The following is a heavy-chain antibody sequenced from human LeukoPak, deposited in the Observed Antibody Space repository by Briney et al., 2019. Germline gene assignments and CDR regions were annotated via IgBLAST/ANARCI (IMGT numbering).Heavy chain of an antibody. CDR1: GFTFSSYS. CDR2: ISSSSSYI. J-gene: IGHJ4*02. D-gene: IGHD6-13*01. V-gene: IGHV3-21*01. Sequence: GGSLRLSCAASGFTFSSYSMNWVRQAPGKGLEWVSSISSSSSYIYYADSVKGRFTISRDNAKNSLYLQMNSLRAEDTAVYYCARGIAAAGFDHWGQGTLVTVSS. CDR3: ARGIAAAGFDH.